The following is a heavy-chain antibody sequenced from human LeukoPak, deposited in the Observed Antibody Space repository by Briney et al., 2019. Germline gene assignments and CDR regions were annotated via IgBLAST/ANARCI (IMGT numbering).Heavy chain of an antibody. D-gene: IGHD2-2*01. Sequence: SETLSLTCTVSGGSISSYYWSWIRQPPGKGLEWIGYIYYSGSTNYNPSLKSRVTISVDTSKNQFSLKLSSVTAADTAVYYCARGLPVPPIVVPAARRLGYYYYYMDVWGKGTTVTVSS. CDR2: IYYSGST. CDR3: ARGLPVPPIVVPAARRLGYYYYYMDV. J-gene: IGHJ6*03. V-gene: IGHV4-59*12. CDR1: GGSISSYY.